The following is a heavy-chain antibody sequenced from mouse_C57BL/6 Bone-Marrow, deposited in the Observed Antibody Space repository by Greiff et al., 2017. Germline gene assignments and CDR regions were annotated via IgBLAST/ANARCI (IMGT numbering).Heavy chain of an antibody. CDR3: AKLGLAY. D-gene: IGHD4-1*01. J-gene: IGHJ3*01. CDR1: GYTFTSYW. CDR2: IDPSDSYN. V-gene: IGHV1-59*01. Sequence: VQLQQPGAELVRPGTSVKLSCKASGYTFTSYWMHWVKQRPGQGLEWIGVIDPSDSYNNYNQKFKGKATLTVDTSSSTAYMQHSSLPSEDSTVYYCAKLGLAYWGQGTLVTVSA.